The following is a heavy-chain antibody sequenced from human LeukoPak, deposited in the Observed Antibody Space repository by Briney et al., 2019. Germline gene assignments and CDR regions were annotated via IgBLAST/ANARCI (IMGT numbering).Heavy chain of an antibody. V-gene: IGHV3-48*04. CDR3: ARCSGGSCYDY. CDR2: ISSSSSTI. J-gene: IGHJ4*02. D-gene: IGHD2-15*01. Sequence: SSETLSLTCDVSGASISATNWWTWVRLPPGKGLEWVSYISSSSSTIYYADSVKGRFTISRDNAKNSLYLQMNSLRAEDTAVYYCARCSGGSCYDYWGQGTLVTVSS. CDR1: GASISATN.